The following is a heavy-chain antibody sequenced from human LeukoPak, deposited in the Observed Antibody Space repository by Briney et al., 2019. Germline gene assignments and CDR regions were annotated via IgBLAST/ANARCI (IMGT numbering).Heavy chain of an antibody. CDR2: IIGNGARS. D-gene: IGHD2-2*01. J-gene: IGHJ4*02. CDR3: AKRICSGTTCYPLNS. Sequence: PGGSLRLSCGACGFIFSVAGMHWVRQAPRKGLEWVSAIIGNGARSYYVDSVRGRFTISRDNAKNTLYLQINSRRAEEAGVYFSAKRICSGTTCYPLNSWGQGTLVTVSS. V-gene: IGHV3-23*01. CDR1: GFIFSVAG.